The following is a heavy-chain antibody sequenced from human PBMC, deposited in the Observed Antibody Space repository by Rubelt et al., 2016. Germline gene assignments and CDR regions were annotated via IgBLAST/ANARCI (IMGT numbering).Heavy chain of an antibody. CDR2: IYSDDRT. CDR1: GFSVSSYY. CDR3: TRAVHKAVPSPFWYFDF. V-gene: IGHV3-53*01. D-gene: IGHD3-3*01. Sequence: GFSVSSYYINWVRQAPGKGLEWVSLIYSDDRTTYADSVKGRFTISRDIAKNTVYLQMDSLRAEDTAVYYCTRAVHKAVPSPFWYFDFWGQGTLVTVSS. J-gene: IGHJ4*02.